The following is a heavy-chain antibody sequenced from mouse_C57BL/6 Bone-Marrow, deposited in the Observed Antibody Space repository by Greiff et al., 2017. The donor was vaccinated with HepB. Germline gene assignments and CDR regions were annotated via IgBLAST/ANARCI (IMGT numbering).Heavy chain of an antibody. D-gene: IGHD2-3*01. J-gene: IGHJ4*01. Sequence: EVKLQQSGPELVKPGASVKISCKASGYTFTDYYMNWVKQSHGKSLEWIGDINPNNGGTSYNQKFKGKATLTVDKSSSTAYMELRSLTSEDSAVYYCARKGRWSLLAMDYWGQGTSVTVSS. CDR1: GYTFTDYY. V-gene: IGHV1-26*01. CDR2: INPNNGGT. CDR3: ARKGRWSLLAMDY.